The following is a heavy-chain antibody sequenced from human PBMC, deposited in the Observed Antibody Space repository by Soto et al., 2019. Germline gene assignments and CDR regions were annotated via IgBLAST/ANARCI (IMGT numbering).Heavy chain of an antibody. J-gene: IGHJ5*02. D-gene: IGHD6-25*01. CDR2: IYFTGNT. Sequence: KPSETLSLTCSASGGSITSSSHFWGWVRQPPGKGLEWIGTIYFTGNTYCTPSLKSRLTMSIDTSKNEFSLRLNSVTAADTAVYYCAGQTFTIAAASYGRSNWFDPWGPGTLVTVSS. CDR1: GGSITSSSHF. V-gene: IGHV4-39*01. CDR3: AGQTFTIAAASYGRSNWFDP.